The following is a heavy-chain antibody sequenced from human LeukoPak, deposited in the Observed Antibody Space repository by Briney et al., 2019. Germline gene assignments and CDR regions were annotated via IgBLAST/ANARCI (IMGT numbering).Heavy chain of an antibody. D-gene: IGHD4-11*01. CDR1: GFIFTSYG. J-gene: IGHJ2*01. Sequence: ASVKVSCKASGFIFTSYGITWVRQAPGQGLEWLGWISAYNGDTKYAQKVQGRVTMTTDTSTSTAYMDLRSLRPDDTAVYYCARIADYSLNWYFDLWGRGTLVTVSS. CDR3: ARIADYSLNWYFDL. CDR2: ISAYNGDT. V-gene: IGHV1-18*01.